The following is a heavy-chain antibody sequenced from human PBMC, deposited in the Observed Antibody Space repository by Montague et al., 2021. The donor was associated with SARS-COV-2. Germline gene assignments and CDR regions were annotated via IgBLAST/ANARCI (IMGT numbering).Heavy chain of an antibody. CDR3: ARGAAMVTILYYYYGMDV. Sequence: SLRLSCAASGFTFSSHYMSWVRQAPGKGLEWVSVIYSGGSTYYADSVKGRFTISRDNSKNTLYLQMNSLRAEDTAVYYCARGAAMVTILYYYYGMDVWGQGTTVTVSS. V-gene: IGHV3-53*01. D-gene: IGHD5-18*01. CDR1: GFTFSSHY. CDR2: IYSGGST. J-gene: IGHJ6*02.